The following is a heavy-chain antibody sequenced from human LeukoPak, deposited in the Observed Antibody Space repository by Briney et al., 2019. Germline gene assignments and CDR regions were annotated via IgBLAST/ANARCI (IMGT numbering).Heavy chain of an antibody. V-gene: IGHV4-4*02. D-gene: IGHD3-10*01. CDR1: GGSISSSNW. Sequence: PSGTLSLTCAVSGGSISSSNWWSCVRLPPGKGLEWIGEIYHSGSTNYNPSLKSLVTISVDKSKHQFSLKLSSVTAADTAVYYCASHPKSMVRGVIITGDFGSFDYWGQGTLVTVSS. CDR3: ASHPKSMVRGVIITGDFGSFDY. J-gene: IGHJ4*02. CDR2: IYHSGST.